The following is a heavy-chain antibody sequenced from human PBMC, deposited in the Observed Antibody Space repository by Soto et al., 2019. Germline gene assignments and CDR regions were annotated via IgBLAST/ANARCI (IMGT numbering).Heavy chain of an antibody. V-gene: IGHV1-69*01. CDR1: GGTFSSYA. Sequence: QVQLVQSGAEVKKPGSSVKVSCKASGGTFSSYAISWVRQAPGQGLEWMGGIIPIFGTANYAQKFQGRVTITADESTSRADLELSSLRPEDEAVYYCAGYLVVGPDGGLPGCVECAICGYYYGMDVWGQGTTVTVSS. CDR2: IIPIFGTA. CDR3: AGYLVVGPDGGLPGCVECAICGYYYGMDV. D-gene: IGHD2-2*01. J-gene: IGHJ6*02.